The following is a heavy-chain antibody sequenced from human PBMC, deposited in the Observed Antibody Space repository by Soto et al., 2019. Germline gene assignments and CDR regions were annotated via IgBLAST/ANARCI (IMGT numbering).Heavy chain of an antibody. CDR3: AGGSGWLSDY. V-gene: IGHV3-7*03. D-gene: IGHD6-19*01. CDR1: GFSISSYW. J-gene: IGHJ4*02. CDR2: IRKDGSEK. Sequence: EVQLVESGGGLVQPGGSLRLSCAASGFSISSYWMNWVRQAPGKGLEWVAIIRKDGSEKCYVDSVKGRFTISRDNAKNSLYLQMNSPRDDDTAVYYCAGGSGWLSDYWGRGTLVTVSS.